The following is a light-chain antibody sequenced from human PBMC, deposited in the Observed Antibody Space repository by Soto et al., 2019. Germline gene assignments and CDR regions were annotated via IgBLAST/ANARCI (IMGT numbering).Light chain of an antibody. J-gene: IGLJ2*01. CDR2: DVS. CDR3: SSYTSDYGVL. CDR1: SSDVGAHNY. V-gene: IGLV2-14*01. Sequence: QSVLTQPASVSGSPGQSITISCTGSSSDVGAHNYVSWYQQLPGKVPKLMIYDVSNRPSGVSNRFSGSKSGNTASLTISGLQAEDEADYYCSSYTSDYGVLFGGGTQLTVL.